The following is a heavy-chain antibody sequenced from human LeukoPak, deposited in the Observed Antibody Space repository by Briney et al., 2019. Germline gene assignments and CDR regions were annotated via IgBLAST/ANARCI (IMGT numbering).Heavy chain of an antibody. CDR1: GFTFSSYA. CDR3: ARVGSSGPEDDY. D-gene: IGHD6-19*01. J-gene: IGHJ4*02. Sequence: SLRLSCAASGFTFSSYAMHWVRQAPGKGLEWVAVISYDGSNKYYADSVKGRFTISRDNSKNTLYLQMNSLRAEDTAVYYCARVGSSGPEDDYWGQGTLVTVSS. CDR2: ISYDGSNK. V-gene: IGHV3-30*04.